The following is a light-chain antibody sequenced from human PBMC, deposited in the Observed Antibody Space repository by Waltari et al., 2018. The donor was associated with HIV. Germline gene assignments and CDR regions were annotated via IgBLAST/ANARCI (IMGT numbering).Light chain of an antibody. CDR1: STYVDTF. CDR3: CSHAGNFIFA. CDR2: DVN. Sequence: QSALTQPHSVSRSPGQSLTISCTGTSTYVDTFVSWYQQHPGKAPKVIIYDVNKRPSGVPDLVSGSKSGNTAFLTISGLQAEDEAEYHCCSHAGNFIFAFGTGTKVSVL. J-gene: IGLJ1*01. V-gene: IGLV2-11*01.